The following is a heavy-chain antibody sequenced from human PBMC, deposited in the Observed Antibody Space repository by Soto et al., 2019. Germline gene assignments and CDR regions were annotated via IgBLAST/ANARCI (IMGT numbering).Heavy chain of an antibody. J-gene: IGHJ6*02. CDR2: ISAGGDMT. CDR3: ARGDRGGSGSPASYYYSGWDV. CDR1: GFTLSSYA. D-gene: IGHD3-10*01. Sequence: DVQLLESGGHLVQPGGSLRLSCSASGFTLSSYAMSWVRQARGKGLEWVSSISAGGDMTYNSDSVKGRFTISRDNSNNALFLQMHNLRIEDTALYYCARGDRGGSGSPASYYYSGWDVWGQGATVTVS. V-gene: IGHV3-23*01.